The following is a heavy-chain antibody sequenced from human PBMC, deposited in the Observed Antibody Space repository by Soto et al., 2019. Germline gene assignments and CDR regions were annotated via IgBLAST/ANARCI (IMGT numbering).Heavy chain of an antibody. CDR1: GGTSRNYV. V-gene: IGHV1-24*01. J-gene: IGHJ4*02. Sequence: SSVKASCKDSGGTSRNYVISWVRQAPGKGLEWMGGFDPEDGETIYAQKFQGRVTMTEDTSTDTAYMELSSLRSEDTAVYYCAKDFYHYVWGSYRPHVWGQGTLVTVSS. D-gene: IGHD3-16*02. CDR2: FDPEDGET. CDR3: AKDFYHYVWGSYRPHV.